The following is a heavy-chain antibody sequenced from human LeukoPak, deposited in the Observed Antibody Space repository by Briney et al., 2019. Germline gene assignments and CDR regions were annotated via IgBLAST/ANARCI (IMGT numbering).Heavy chain of an antibody. J-gene: IGHJ5*02. CDR1: GYTFTSYY. Sequence: ASVTVSCKASGYTFTSYYMHWVRQAPGQGLEWMGIINPSGGSTSYAQKFQGRVTMTRDMSTSTVYMELSSLRSEDTAVYYCARDVSDYYDSSGYYYAKYNWFDPWGQGTLVTVSS. CDR3: ARDVSDYYDSSGYYYAKYNWFDP. CDR2: INPSGGST. V-gene: IGHV1-46*01. D-gene: IGHD3-22*01.